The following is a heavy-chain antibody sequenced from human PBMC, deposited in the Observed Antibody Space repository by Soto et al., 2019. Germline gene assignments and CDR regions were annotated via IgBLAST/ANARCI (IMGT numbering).Heavy chain of an antibody. CDR3: AKDDKGYSSSWLDY. Sequence: GGSLRLSCAASGFTFSSYAMSWVRQAPGKGLEWVSAISGSGGSTYYADSVKGRFTISRDNSKNTLYLQMNSLRAEDTAVYYCAKDDKGYSSSWLDYWGQGTLVTVSS. V-gene: IGHV3-23*01. J-gene: IGHJ4*02. CDR1: GFTFSSYA. D-gene: IGHD6-13*01. CDR2: ISGSGGST.